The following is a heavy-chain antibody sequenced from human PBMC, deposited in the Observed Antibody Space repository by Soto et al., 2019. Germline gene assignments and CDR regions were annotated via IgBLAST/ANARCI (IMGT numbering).Heavy chain of an antibody. Sequence: QLQLQESGPGLMKPSETLSLTCAVSGASISRTGFHWGWIRQPPGQGLEWIGSIYEGETTFYNSSAKRRVTTAADTSKRHFSLKLSSVNAADTAVYYCAIRGSGHTFDSWGQGTQVTVSS. J-gene: IGHJ4*02. CDR1: GASISRTGFH. V-gene: IGHV4-39*01. CDR2: IYEGETT. CDR3: AIRGSGHTFDS. D-gene: IGHD3-10*01.